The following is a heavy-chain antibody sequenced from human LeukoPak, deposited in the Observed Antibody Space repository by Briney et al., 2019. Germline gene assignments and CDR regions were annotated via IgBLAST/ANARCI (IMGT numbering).Heavy chain of an antibody. J-gene: IGHJ3*02. CDR1: GYTFTSYG. V-gene: IGHV1-18*01. D-gene: IGHD3-3*01. CDR3: ARDHSRTIFGVVIISGAFDI. CDR2: ISAYNGNT. Sequence: GASVKVSCKASGYTFTSYGISWVRQAPGQGLEWMGWISAYNGNTNYAQKLQGRVTMTTDTSTSTAYMELRSLRSDDTAVYYCARDHSRTIFGVVIISGAFDIWGQGTMVTVSS.